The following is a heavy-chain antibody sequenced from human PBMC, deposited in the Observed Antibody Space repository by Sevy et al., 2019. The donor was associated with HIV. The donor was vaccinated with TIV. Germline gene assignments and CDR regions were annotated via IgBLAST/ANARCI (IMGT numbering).Heavy chain of an antibody. D-gene: IGHD3-22*01. CDR3: ARVYYYDRSGSKYFDY. V-gene: IGHV4-39*01. CDR1: GGSISSSSYY. Sequence: SETLSLTCTVSGGSISSSSYYWGWIRQPPGKGLEWIGNIYYSGSTYYNPSLKSRVTISVDTSKNQFSLKLSSVTAADTAVYYCARVYYYDRSGSKYFDYWGQGTLVTVSS. CDR2: IYYSGST. J-gene: IGHJ4*01.